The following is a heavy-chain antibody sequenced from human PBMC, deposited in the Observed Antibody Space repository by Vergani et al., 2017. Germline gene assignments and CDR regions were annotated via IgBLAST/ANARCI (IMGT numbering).Heavy chain of an antibody. CDR2: IYPGDSDT. Sequence: EVQLVQSGAEVKKPGESLKISCKGSGYSFTSYWIGWVRQMPGKGLEWMGMIYPGDSDTRYSPSFQGQVTISADKSISTAYLQWSSLKASDSAMYYCARQRVVAATYYYGMDVWGQGTTVTVSS. J-gene: IGHJ6*02. CDR3: ARQRVVAATYYYGMDV. CDR1: GYSFTSYW. D-gene: IGHD2-15*01. V-gene: IGHV5-51*01.